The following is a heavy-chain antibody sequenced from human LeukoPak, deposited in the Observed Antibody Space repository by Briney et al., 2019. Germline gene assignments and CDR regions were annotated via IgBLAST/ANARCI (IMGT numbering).Heavy chain of an antibody. D-gene: IGHD1-1*01. J-gene: IGHJ4*02. CDR2: IYYSGST. CDR3: ARGAPRYNWNRYFDY. Sequence: SETLSLTCTVSGGSISSSSYYWGWIRQPPGKGLEWIGSIYYSGSTNYNPSLKSRVTISVDTSKNQFSLKLSSVTAADTAVYYCARGAPRYNWNRYFDYWGQGTLVTVSS. V-gene: IGHV4-39*07. CDR1: GGSISSSSYY.